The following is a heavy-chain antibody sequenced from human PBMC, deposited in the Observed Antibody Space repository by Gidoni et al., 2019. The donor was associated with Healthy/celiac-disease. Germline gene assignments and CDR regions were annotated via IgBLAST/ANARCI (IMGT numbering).Heavy chain of an antibody. D-gene: IGHD3-3*01. CDR3: TKTHYDFWSRYWGGMDV. CDR1: GFSFSKAW. V-gene: IGHV3-15*01. J-gene: IGHJ6*02. CDR2: IKSKTDGGKT. Sequence: EVQLVESGGGFIKPGGSLRLSCAASGFSFSKAWMRWVRQAPGKGLEWVGQIKSKTDGGKTDYAAPVKGRFTISRDESKKTLYLQMNSLKTEDTAVYYCTKTHYDFWSRYWGGMDVWGQGTTVTVSS.